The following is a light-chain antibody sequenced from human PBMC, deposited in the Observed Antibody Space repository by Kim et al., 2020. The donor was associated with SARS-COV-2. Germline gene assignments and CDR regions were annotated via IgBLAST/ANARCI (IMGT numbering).Light chain of an antibody. J-gene: IGLJ3*02. CDR2: GKN. CDR3: NSRDSSGTWV. CDR1: SLRSCY. V-gene: IGLV3-19*01. Sequence: AVGKRARITCQGDSLRSCYASWYQQKPGQAPVLVIYGKNNRPSGIPDRFSGSSSGNTASLTITVAQAEDGADYYCNSRDSSGTWVFGEGTQLTVL.